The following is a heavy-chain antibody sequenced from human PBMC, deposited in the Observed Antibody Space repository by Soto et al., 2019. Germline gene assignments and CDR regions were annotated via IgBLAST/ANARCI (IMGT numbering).Heavy chain of an antibody. CDR3: ARRAHSSSWWGGYWFDP. Sequence: PSETLSLTCTVSGGSISSYYWSWIRQPPGKGLEWIGYIYYSGITNYNPSLKSRVTISVDTSKNQFSLKLSSVTAADTAVYYCARRAHSSSWWGGYWFDPWGQGTLVTVSS. CDR1: GGSISSYY. V-gene: IGHV4-59*01. J-gene: IGHJ5*02. CDR2: IYYSGIT. D-gene: IGHD6-13*01.